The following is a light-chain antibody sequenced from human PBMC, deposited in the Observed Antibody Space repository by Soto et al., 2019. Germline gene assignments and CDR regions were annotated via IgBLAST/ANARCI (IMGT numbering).Light chain of an antibody. V-gene: IGLV1-47*01. CDR2: RDA. CDR3: AVWDDSLTGWV. CDR1: SSNVGSHF. Sequence: QSVLTQPPSASGTHGQSLTMSCSGSSSNVGSHFVYWYQHLPGTAPKLLIYRDAQRPSGVPARFFGSKSGTSASLAISGLRSEDEADYYCAVWDDSLTGWVFGGGTKLTVL. J-gene: IGLJ3*02.